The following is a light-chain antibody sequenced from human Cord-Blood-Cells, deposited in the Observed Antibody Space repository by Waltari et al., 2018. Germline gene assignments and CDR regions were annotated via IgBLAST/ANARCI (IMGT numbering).Light chain of an antibody. CDR1: QRALYSHKNKNY. J-gene: IGKJ2*01. CDR3: QQYNNWPRMYT. Sequence: DIVMTQSPDSLAVSLGERATLNCTSSQRALYSHKNKNYLAWYQQKPGQPPKLLIYWASTRESGVPDRFSGSGSGTDFTLTISSLQSEDFAVYYCQQYNNWPRMYTFGQGTKLEIK. CDR2: WAS. V-gene: IGKV4-1*01.